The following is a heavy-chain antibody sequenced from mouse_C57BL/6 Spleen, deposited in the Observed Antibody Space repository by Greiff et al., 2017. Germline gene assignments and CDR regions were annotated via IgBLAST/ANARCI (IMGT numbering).Heavy chain of an antibody. J-gene: IGHJ2*01. CDR3: ATAQATSYYFDY. CDR1: GYAFSSYW. CDR2: IYPGDGDT. D-gene: IGHD3-2*02. Sequence: QVQLKESGAELVKPGASVKISCKASGYAFSSYWMNWVKQRPGKGLEWIGQIYPGDGDTNYNGKFKGKATLTADKSSSTAYMQLSSLTSEDSAVYFCATAQATSYYFDYWGQGTTLTVSS. V-gene: IGHV1-80*01.